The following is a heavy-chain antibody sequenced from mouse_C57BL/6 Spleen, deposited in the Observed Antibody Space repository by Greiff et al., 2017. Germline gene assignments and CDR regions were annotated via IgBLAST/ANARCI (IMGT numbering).Heavy chain of an antibody. CDR1: GFTFSGYG. CDR3: ARLYYGYDGGFDY. CDR2: ISSGGRYT. V-gene: IGHV5-6*01. J-gene: IGHJ2*01. D-gene: IGHD2-2*01. Sequence: EVMLVESGGDLVKPGGSLKLSCAASGFTFSGYGMSWVRQTPDKRLEWVATISSGGRYTYYPDSVKGLITISRYNAKNTLYLQLRSLKCEDTALYYCARLYYGYDGGFDYWGQGTTLTVSS.